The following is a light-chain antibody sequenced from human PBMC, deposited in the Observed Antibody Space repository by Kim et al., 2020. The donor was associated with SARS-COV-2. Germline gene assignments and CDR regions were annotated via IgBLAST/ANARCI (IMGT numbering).Light chain of an antibody. Sequence: EIVMTQSPATLSVSPGERVTLSCRASQGVNSNLAWYQQRPGQAPRLLIYGASTRATGIPARFSGSGSGTEFTLTIRSLQSEDFGVYYCQHYNTWPSFGPGTRLDIK. J-gene: IGKJ3*01. CDR2: GAS. CDR3: QHYNTWPS. CDR1: QGVNSN. V-gene: IGKV3-15*01.